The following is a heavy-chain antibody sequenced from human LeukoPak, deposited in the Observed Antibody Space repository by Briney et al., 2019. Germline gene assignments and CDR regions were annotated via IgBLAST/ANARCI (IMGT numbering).Heavy chain of an antibody. J-gene: IGHJ4*02. V-gene: IGHV4-59*01. CDR3: ARVRSGSYLEY. D-gene: IGHD1-26*01. CDR2: IYYSGST. CDR1: GGSISSYY. Sequence: PSETLSPTCTVSGGSISSYYWSWIRQPPGKGLEWIGYIYYSGSTNYNPSLKSRVTISVDTSKNQFSLKLSSVTAADTAVYYCARVRSGSYLEYWGQGTLVTVSS.